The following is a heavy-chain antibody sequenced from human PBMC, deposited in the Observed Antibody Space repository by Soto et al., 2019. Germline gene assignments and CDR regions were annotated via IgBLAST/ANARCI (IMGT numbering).Heavy chain of an antibody. Sequence: GGSLRLSCAASGFTFSSYSTNWVRQAPGKGLEWVSSISSSSSYIYYADSVKGRFTISRDNAKNSLYLQMNSLRAEDTAVYYCARDRGTAMVSEYFQHWGQGTLVTVSS. V-gene: IGHV3-21*01. CDR3: ARDRGTAMVSEYFQH. CDR2: ISSSSSYI. J-gene: IGHJ1*01. CDR1: GFTFSSYS. D-gene: IGHD5-18*01.